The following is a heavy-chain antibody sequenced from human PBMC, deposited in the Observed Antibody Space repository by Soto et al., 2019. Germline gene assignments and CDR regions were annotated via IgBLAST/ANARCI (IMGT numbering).Heavy chain of an antibody. V-gene: IGHV3-33*01. CDR1: GSIFRGYG. D-gene: IGHD2-15*01. Sequence: VQLVESGGGVVQPGRSLRLSCAASGSIFRGYGMHWVRQAPGKGLEWVAIIRFDGSNINYEDSVMGRFTISRDNSKNTLYLQRSSLRVEDTAVYYCAREGVGGTAFQGYLDCWGQGTLVAVSS. CDR2: IRFDGSNI. CDR3: AREGVGGTAFQGYLDC. J-gene: IGHJ4*02.